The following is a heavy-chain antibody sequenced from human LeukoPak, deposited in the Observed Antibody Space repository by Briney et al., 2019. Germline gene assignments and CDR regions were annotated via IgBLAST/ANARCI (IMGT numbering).Heavy chain of an antibody. Sequence: ASVKVSCKTSGYTFMKYGIIWVRQAPGQGPEWMGWISAYNGNAKYAQHVQDRLTMTIDTSTSTVYMELRSLRSDDTAVYYCARDGYDILTGYKLDYWGQGTLVTVSS. J-gene: IGHJ4*02. D-gene: IGHD3-9*01. CDR1: GYTFMKYG. CDR3: ARDGYDILTGYKLDY. V-gene: IGHV1-18*01. CDR2: ISAYNGNA.